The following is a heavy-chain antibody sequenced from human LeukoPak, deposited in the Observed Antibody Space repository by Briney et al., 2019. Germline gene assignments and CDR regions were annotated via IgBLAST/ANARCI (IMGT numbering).Heavy chain of an antibody. CDR3: VKRRGVAGSPDY. J-gene: IGHJ4*02. CDR2: ISGSGGST. V-gene: IGHV3-23*01. D-gene: IGHD6-19*01. Sequence: PGGSLRLSCAASGFTFSSYGMSWVRQAPGKGLEWVSAISGSGGSTYYADSVKGRFTISRDNSKNTLYLQMNSLIAEDTAVYYCVKRRGVAGSPDYWGQGTLVTVSS. CDR1: GFTFSSYG.